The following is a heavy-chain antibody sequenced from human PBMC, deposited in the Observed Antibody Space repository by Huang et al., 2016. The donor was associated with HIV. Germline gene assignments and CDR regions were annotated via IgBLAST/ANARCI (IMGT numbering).Heavy chain of an antibody. CDR3: ARASWYEPRSWYFGL. CDR2: INDNGYT. V-gene: IGHV4-34*01. J-gene: IGHJ2*01. D-gene: IGHD6-13*01. Sequence: QVQLQQWGAGLLKPSETLSLTCAVYGGSVSGHYWSWIRQPPGKGLEWIAEINDNGYTHYHPSLKSRVTISVHTSRNQFSLKLNSVTAADAAVYYCARASWYEPRSWYFGLWGRGTLVTVSS. CDR1: GGSVSGHY.